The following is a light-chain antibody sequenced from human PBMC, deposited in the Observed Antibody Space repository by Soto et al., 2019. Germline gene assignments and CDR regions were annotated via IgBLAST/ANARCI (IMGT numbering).Light chain of an antibody. CDR1: QSVSSN. Sequence: EIVLTQSPGTLSLSPVEIATLCXXASQSVSSNLAWYQQKPGQAPRLLIHGASTRATGTPARFSGSGSGTEFTLTISSLQSEDSAVYYCQQYKNWPPWTFGQGTKVDIK. V-gene: IGKV3-15*01. CDR3: QQYKNWPPWT. J-gene: IGKJ1*01. CDR2: GAS.